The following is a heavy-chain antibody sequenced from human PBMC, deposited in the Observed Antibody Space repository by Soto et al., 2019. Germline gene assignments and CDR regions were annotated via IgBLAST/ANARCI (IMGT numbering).Heavy chain of an antibody. CDR3: ARLYGSGSTRRVRIDY. V-gene: IGHV3-20*04. Sequence: GGSLRLSCAASGFTFDDYGMSWVRQAPGKGLEWVSGINWNGGSTGYADSVKGRFTISRDNAKNSLYLQMNSLRAEDTALYYCARLYGSGSTRRVRIDYWGQGTLVTVSS. D-gene: IGHD3-10*01. CDR2: INWNGGST. CDR1: GFTFDDYG. J-gene: IGHJ4*02.